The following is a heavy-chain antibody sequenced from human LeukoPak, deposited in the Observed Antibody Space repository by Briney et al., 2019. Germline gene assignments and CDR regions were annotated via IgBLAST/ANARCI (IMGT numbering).Heavy chain of an antibody. V-gene: IGHV3-30*18. CDR1: GFTLSSYG. CDR3: AKDPIGSSWYSDY. J-gene: IGHJ4*02. D-gene: IGHD6-13*01. CDR2: ISYDGSNK. Sequence: PGRSLRLSCAASGFTLSSYGMHWVRQAPGKGLEWVAVISYDGSNKYYADSVRGRFTISRDNSKNTLYLQMNSLRAEDTAVYYCAKDPIGSSWYSDYWGQGTLVTVSS.